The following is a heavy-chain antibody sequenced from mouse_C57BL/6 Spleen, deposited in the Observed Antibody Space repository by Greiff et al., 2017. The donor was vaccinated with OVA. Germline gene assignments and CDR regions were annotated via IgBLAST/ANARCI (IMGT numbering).Heavy chain of an antibody. CDR3: ARGYGSSYYWYFDV. J-gene: IGHJ1*03. CDR1: GYSFTDYN. D-gene: IGHD1-1*01. V-gene: IGHV1-39*01. CDR2: INPNYGTT. Sequence: EVKLMESGPELVKPGASVKISCKASGYSFTDYNMNWVKQSNGKSLEWIGVINPNYGTTSYNQKFKGKATLTVDQSSSTAYMQLNSLTSEDSAVYYCARGYGSSYYWYFDVWGTGTTVTVSS.